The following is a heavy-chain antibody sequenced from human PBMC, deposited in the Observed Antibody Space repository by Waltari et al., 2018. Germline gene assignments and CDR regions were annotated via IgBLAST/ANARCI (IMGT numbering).Heavy chain of an antibody. CDR1: GFTFSRYG. Sequence: QVQLVESGGGEVQPGGSLRLSCAASGFTFSRYGMHWVRQAPGKGLEWVAVIRYDGSNEFYADSVRGRFTVSRDNSENTLYLQMNSLRAEDTAVYYCATGPIAAPVDYWGQGTLVTVSS. J-gene: IGHJ4*02. D-gene: IGHD6-13*01. V-gene: IGHV3-30*02. CDR3: ATGPIAAPVDY. CDR2: IRYDGSNE.